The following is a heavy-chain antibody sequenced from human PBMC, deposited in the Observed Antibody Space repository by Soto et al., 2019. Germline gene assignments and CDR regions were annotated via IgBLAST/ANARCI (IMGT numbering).Heavy chain of an antibody. Sequence: GGSLRLSCAASGFTFSSYAMSWVRQAPGKGLEWVSAISGSGGSTYYADSVKGRFTISRDNSKNTLYLQMNSLRAEDTAVYYCAKDIVRVAPRGDAFDIWGKGTMVTVSS. CDR2: ISGSGGST. V-gene: IGHV3-23*01. CDR3: AKDIVRVAPRGDAFDI. J-gene: IGHJ3*02. D-gene: IGHD2-8*02. CDR1: GFTFSSYA.